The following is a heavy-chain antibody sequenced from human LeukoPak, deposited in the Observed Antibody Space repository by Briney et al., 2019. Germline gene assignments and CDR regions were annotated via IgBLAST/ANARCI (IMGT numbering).Heavy chain of an antibody. Sequence: SETLSLTCSVSGGSISNNYWSWISQPPGKGLEWIGNIYSRSTTYTPSLKSRVTISVDTSQSQFSLKLSAVAAADTAVYYCAREGGSGTYYNSWGQGTLVTVSS. CDR1: GGSISNNY. CDR2: IYSRST. D-gene: IGHD3-10*01. V-gene: IGHV4-59*01. CDR3: AREGGSGTYYNS. J-gene: IGHJ4*02.